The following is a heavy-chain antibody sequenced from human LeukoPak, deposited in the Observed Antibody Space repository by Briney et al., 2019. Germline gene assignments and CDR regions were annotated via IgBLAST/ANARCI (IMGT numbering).Heavy chain of an antibody. Sequence: GGSLRLSCAASGFTFSDYYMSWIRQAPGKGLEYLSYLSQTGSDIFYADSVKGRFSVSRDNAKNSLYLQMNSLRADDTAVYYCTRGHWGLDYWGQGTLVTVSS. D-gene: IGHD7-27*01. V-gene: IGHV3-11*01. CDR2: LSQTGSDI. J-gene: IGHJ4*02. CDR3: TRGHWGLDY. CDR1: GFTFSDYY.